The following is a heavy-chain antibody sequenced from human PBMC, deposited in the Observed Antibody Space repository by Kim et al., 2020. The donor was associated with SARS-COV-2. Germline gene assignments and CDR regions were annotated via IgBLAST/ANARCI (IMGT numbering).Heavy chain of an antibody. J-gene: IGHJ5*02. CDR3: ARVSARKLVPDWFDP. CDR1: GGSISSGGYY. Sequence: SETLSLTCTVSGGSISSGGYYWSWIRQHPGKGLEWIGYIYYSGSTYYNPSLKGRVTISVDTSKNQFSLKLSSVTAADTAVYYCARVSARKLVPDWFDPWGQGTLVTVSS. CDR2: IYYSGST. D-gene: IGHD3-10*02. V-gene: IGHV4-31*03.